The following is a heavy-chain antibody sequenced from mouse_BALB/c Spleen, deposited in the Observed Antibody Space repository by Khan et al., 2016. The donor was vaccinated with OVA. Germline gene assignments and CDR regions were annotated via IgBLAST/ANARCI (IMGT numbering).Heavy chain of an antibody. CDR2: VSSGGSFT. V-gene: IGHV5-9-3*01. J-gene: IGHJ2*01. D-gene: IGHD2-3*01. CDR3: ARQGGIYDGPFDY. CDR1: GFTFSNYA. Sequence: EVELVESGGGLVKPGGSLKLSCAASGFTFSNYAMSWVRQTPEKRLEWVATVSSGGSFTYSPDSVKGRFTISRDNDKNTLYLQMSSLRSEDTAMYYCARQGGIYDGPFDYWGQGTTLTVSS.